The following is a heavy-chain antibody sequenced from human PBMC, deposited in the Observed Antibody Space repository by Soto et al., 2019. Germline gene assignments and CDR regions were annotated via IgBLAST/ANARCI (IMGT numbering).Heavy chain of an antibody. D-gene: IGHD3-10*01. CDR3: ARLGNYYQSLDP. Sequence: PSETLSLTCAVSGVSITDYYWTWIRQAPGKGLEWIGFVWYTGITNYNPSLKNRVTLAVDMSKNQFSLKLSSVTAADTAVYYCARLGNYYQSLDPWGPGTLVTVSS. CDR1: GVSITDYY. J-gene: IGHJ5*02. V-gene: IGHV4-59*08. CDR2: VWYTGIT.